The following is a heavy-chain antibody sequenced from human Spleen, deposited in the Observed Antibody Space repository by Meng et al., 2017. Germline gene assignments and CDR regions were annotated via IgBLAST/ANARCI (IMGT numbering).Heavy chain of an antibody. CDR3: ARVRRSGFEF. Sequence: GSLRLSCTVSGGSISSYYWSWIRQPPGKGLEWIGYIYYSGSTNYNPSLKSRVTMSVDTSKNQFSLKLSSVTAADTAVYYCARVRRSGFEFWGQGTLVTVSS. CDR1: GGSISSYY. CDR2: IYYSGST. D-gene: IGHD3-3*01. V-gene: IGHV4-59*08. J-gene: IGHJ4*02.